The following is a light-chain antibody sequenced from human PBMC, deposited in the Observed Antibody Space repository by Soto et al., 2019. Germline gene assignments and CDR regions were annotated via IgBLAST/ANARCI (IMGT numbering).Light chain of an antibody. CDR3: CSYAGSSTPR. CDR2: EVS. J-gene: IGLJ3*02. CDR1: SSDVGSYNL. V-gene: IGLV2-23*02. Sequence: QSALTQPASVSGSPGQSITISCTGTSSDVGSYNLVSWYQQHPGKAPKLMIYEVSKRPSGVSNRFSGSKSGNTASLTISGLQAEDEADYYCCSYAGSSTPRFGGGTKVTVL.